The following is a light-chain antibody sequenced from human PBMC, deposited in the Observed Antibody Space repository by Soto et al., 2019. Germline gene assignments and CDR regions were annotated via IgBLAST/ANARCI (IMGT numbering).Light chain of an antibody. J-gene: IGKJ2*01. CDR3: QQYNALWYS. Sequence: DIQMTQSPATLSAALGDRVTITCRARQTINRWLARYQQKPRKAPNLLIYDGSTLQSGVPSRFSGSGSGTEFALTISSLQPDDVAPYYYQQYNALWYSFAQGTK. CDR1: QTINRW. CDR2: DGS. V-gene: IGKV1-5*01.